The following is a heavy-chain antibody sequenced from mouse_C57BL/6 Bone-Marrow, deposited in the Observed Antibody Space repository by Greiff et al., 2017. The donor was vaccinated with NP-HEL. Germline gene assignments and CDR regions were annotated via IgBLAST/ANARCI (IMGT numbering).Heavy chain of an antibody. CDR2: ISSGGDYI. V-gene: IGHV5-9-1*02. D-gene: IGHD1-1*01. Sequence: EVMLVESGEGLVKPGGSLKLSCAASGFTFSSYAMSWVRQTPEKRLEWVAYISSGGDYIYYADTVKGRFTISRDNARNTLYLQMSSLKSEDTAMYYCTRRDYYGSSYLHYYAMDYWGQGTAVTVSS. J-gene: IGHJ4*01. CDR1: GFTFSSYA. CDR3: TRRDYYGSSYLHYYAMDY.